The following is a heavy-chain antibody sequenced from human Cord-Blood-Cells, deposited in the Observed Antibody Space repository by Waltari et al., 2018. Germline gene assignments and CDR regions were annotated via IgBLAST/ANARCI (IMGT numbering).Heavy chain of an antibody. CDR1: GGTFSSDA. J-gene: IGHJ6*02. CDR3: ARNHFWSGYPYYYYGMDV. D-gene: IGHD3-3*02. CDR2: IIPIFGTA. V-gene: IGHV1-69*06. Sequence: QVQLVQSGAEVKKPGSSVKVSCTASGGTFSSDAISWVRQAPGKGLEWMGGIIPIFGTANYAQKFQGRVTITADKSTSTAYMELSSLRSEDTAVYYCARNHFWSGYPYYYYGMDVWGQGTTVTVSS.